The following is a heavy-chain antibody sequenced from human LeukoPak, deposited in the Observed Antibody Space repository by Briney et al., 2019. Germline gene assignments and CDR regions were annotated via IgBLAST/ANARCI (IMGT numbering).Heavy chain of an antibody. CDR2: IYTSGST. V-gene: IGHV4-61*02. D-gene: IGHD3-3*01. Sequence: SQTLSLTCTVSGGSISSGSYYWSWIRQPARKGLEWIGRIYTSGSTNYDPSLKSRVTISVDTSKNQFSLKLSSVTAADTAVYYCARDIGDFWSGYYRYWGQGTLVTVSS. J-gene: IGHJ4*02. CDR3: ARDIGDFWSGYYRY. CDR1: GGSISSGSYY.